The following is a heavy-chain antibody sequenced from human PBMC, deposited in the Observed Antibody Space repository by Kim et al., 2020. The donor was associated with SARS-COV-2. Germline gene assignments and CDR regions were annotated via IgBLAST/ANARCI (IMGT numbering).Heavy chain of an antibody. CDR3: AKDFASGYALTTSDY. CDR1: GFTFSSYA. D-gene: IGHD5-12*01. J-gene: IGHJ4*02. CDR2: ISGSGGST. Sequence: GGSLRLSCAASGFTFSSYAMSWVRQAPGKGLEWVSAISGSGGSTYYAVSVKGRFTISRDNSKNTLYLQMNSLRAEDTAVYYCAKDFASGYALTTSDYWGQGTLVTVSS. V-gene: IGHV3-23*01.